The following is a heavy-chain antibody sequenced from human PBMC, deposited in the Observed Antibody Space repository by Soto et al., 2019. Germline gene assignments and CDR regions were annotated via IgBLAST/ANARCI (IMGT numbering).Heavy chain of an antibody. D-gene: IGHD5-12*01. J-gene: IGHJ4*02. CDR2: NYHSGTT. CDR3: VREAYIGYGHAIDH. Sequence: SETLSLTCAVSGVTISTYYWSWIRQPPGKGLERIGYNYHSGTTNYNPSLKSRVTISVDTSKNQFSLRLTSVTAADTAIYYCVREAYIGYGHAIDHWGQGTLVTVSS. CDR1: GVTISTYY. V-gene: IGHV4-59*01.